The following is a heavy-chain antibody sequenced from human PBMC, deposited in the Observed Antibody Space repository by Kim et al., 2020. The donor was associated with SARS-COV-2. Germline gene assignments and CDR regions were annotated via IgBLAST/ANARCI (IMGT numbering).Heavy chain of an antibody. V-gene: IGHV3-74*01. D-gene: IGHD2-21*02. CDR2: LNGDGITT. Sequence: GGSLRLSCVASGFSISYFYMHWVRQVPGKGPVWVSRLNGDGITTHYSDSVKCRFTISRDNADNTLSLQMNSLRAEDTAVYYCARDRDCNDALDIWGHGAMVTVSS. CDR3: ARDRDCNDALDI. J-gene: IGHJ3*02. CDR1: GFSISYFY.